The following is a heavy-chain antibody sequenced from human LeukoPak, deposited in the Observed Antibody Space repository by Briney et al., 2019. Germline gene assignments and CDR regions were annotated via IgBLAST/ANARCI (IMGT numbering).Heavy chain of an antibody. Sequence: ASVKVSCKASGYTFASYYMHWVRQAPGQGLEWMGIINPSGGSTSYAQKFQGRVTMTRDTSTSTVYMELSSLRSEDTAVYYCARAPEADDAFDIWGQGTMVTVSS. J-gene: IGHJ3*02. V-gene: IGHV1-46*03. CDR2: INPSGGST. D-gene: IGHD1-14*01. CDR1: GYTFASYY. CDR3: ARAPEADDAFDI.